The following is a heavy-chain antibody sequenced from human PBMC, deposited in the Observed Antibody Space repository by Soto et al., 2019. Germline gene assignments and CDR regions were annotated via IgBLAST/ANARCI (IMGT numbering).Heavy chain of an antibody. CDR3: ARDKAQYSSSSFYFQH. J-gene: IGHJ1*01. Sequence: ASVKVSCKASGGTFSSYAISWVRQAPGQGLEWMGGIIPIFGTANYAQKFQGRVTITADESTSTAYMELSSLRSEDTAVYYCARDKAQYSSSSFYFQHWGQGTLVTVSS. V-gene: IGHV1-69*13. CDR2: IIPIFGTA. D-gene: IGHD6-6*01. CDR1: GGTFSSYA.